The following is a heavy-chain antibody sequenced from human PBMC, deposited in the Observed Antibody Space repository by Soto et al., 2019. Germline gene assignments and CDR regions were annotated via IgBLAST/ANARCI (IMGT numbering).Heavy chain of an antibody. CDR1: GFTFDDYA. CDR2: ISCNSGSI. J-gene: IGHJ4*02. CDR3: AKTPYSSSGGYFDY. D-gene: IGHD6-13*01. Sequence: PGGSLRLSCAASGFTFDDYAMHLVRQSPGKGLEWVSGISCNSGSIGYAASVKGRFTISRDNAKNSLYLQMNSLRAEDTALYYCAKTPYSSSGGYFDYWGQGTRVTVSS. V-gene: IGHV3-9*01.